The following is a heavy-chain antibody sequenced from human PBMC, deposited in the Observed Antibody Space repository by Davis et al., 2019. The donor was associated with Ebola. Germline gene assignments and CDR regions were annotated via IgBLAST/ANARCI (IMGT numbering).Heavy chain of an antibody. CDR2: ISWNGDII. CDR3: AKDYHRYYFYGMDV. V-gene: IGHV3-9*01. CDR1: GFTFSSYG. J-gene: IGHJ6*04. D-gene: IGHD3-16*02. Sequence: SLKISCAASGFTFSSYGMHWVRQPPGKGLEWVSSISWNGDIIGFADSVKGRFTISRDNAKNSLYLEMNSLRGDDTAIYYCAKDYHRYYFYGMDVWGKGTMVTVSS.